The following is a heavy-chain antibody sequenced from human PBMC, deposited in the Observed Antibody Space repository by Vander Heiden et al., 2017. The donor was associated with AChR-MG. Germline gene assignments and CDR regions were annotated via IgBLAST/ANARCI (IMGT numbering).Heavy chain of an antibody. J-gene: IGHJ4*02. Sequence: QVQLVQSGAEVKKPGASVKVSCKASAYTLSDHYMHWVRQAPRQGLEWMGRIKPNSGVTNYAQKFQGRVTMTRDTSISTVYMDLTRMTSDDTAVYYFATYSAGGYGRFDYWGQGTLVTVSS. CDR2: IKPNSGVT. D-gene: IGHD5-18*01. V-gene: IGHV1-2*06. CDR3: ATYSAGGYGRFDY. CDR1: AYTLSDHY.